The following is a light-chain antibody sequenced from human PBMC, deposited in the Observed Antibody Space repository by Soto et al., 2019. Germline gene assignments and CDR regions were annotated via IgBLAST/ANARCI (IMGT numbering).Light chain of an antibody. CDR2: EVS. CDR1: ISDIGAYNS. Sequence: QSVLTQPASVSGSPGQSITISCTGTISDIGAYNSVSWYQHHPGNAPKHIIYEVSNRPSGVSNRFSGSKSGNTASLTISGLQAEDEADYYCDSYSTSTSYVFGSGTKVTVL. J-gene: IGLJ1*01. CDR3: DSYSTSTSYV. V-gene: IGLV2-14*01.